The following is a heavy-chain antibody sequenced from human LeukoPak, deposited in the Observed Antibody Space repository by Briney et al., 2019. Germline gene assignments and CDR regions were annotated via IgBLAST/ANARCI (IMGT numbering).Heavy chain of an antibody. Sequence: GGSLRLSCAASGFTFSNVWMSWVRQAPGKGLEWVGRIKSKTDGGTTDYAAPVKGRFTISRDDSKNTLYLQMNSLKTEDTAVYYCTTDPLILWFGELFPFDYWGQGTLVTVSS. V-gene: IGHV3-15*01. CDR1: GFTFSNVW. J-gene: IGHJ4*02. D-gene: IGHD3-10*01. CDR3: TTDPLILWFGELFPFDY. CDR2: IKSKTDGGTT.